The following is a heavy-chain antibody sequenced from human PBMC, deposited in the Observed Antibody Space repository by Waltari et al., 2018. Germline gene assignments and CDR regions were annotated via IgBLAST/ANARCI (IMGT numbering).Heavy chain of an antibody. CDR2: VIASGDIT. CDR1: GFPFSNYD. Sequence: EVQLLESGGALVQPGGSLRLPCAASGFPFSNYDMRWVRQAPGTGLEWVSTVIASGDITYYADSVEGRFTISRDNFKKMLYLQMTSLRAGDTALYYCAKDGEDGPDYGLDVWGRGTTVTVSS. V-gene: IGHV3-23*01. CDR3: AKDGEDGPDYGLDV. J-gene: IGHJ6*02. D-gene: IGHD2-15*01.